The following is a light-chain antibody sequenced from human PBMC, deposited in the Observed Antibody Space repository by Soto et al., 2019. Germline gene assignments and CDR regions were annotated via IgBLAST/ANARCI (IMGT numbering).Light chain of an antibody. J-gene: IGKJ4*01. CDR3: QQYGTSVV. V-gene: IGKV3-20*01. Sequence: EIVLTQSPATLSLSPGERATLSCRASQSVSSSYLAWYQHKPGQAPRLLIYAASGRATGVPDRFSGSGSGTDFTLAISRLEPEEFAVYYCQQYGTSVVFGGGTKVEVK. CDR2: AAS. CDR1: QSVSSSY.